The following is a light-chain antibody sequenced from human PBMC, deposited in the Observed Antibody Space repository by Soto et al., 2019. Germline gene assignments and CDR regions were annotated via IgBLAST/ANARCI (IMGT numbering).Light chain of an antibody. CDR3: QQYGSSPGT. CDR2: GAS. V-gene: IGKV3-20*01. CDR1: QSISSY. Sequence: EIVMTQSPATLSVSPGGRATLSCRASQSISSYLAWYQQKPGQAPRLLIYGASTRATGIPARFSGGGSGTDFTLTISRLEPEDFAVYYCQQYGSSPGTFGQGTKV. J-gene: IGKJ1*01.